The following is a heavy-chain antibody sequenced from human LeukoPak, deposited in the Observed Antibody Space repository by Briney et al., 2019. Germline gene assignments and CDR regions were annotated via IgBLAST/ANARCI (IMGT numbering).Heavy chain of an antibody. CDR2: INHSGST. CDR1: GGSISGYY. CDR3: ARADGAKTDY. V-gene: IGHV4-34*01. J-gene: IGHJ4*02. Sequence: SETLSLTCAVYGGSISGYYCSWIRQPPGKGLEWIGEINHSGSTNYNPSLKSRVTISVDTSKNQFSLKLSSVTAADTAVYYCARADGAKTDYWGQGTLVTVSS. D-gene: IGHD3-16*01.